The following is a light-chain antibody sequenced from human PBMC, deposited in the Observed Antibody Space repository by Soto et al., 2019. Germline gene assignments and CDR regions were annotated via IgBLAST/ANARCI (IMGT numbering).Light chain of an antibody. V-gene: IGKV1-5*03. J-gene: IGKJ1*01. CDR2: RAS. Sequence: DIQMTQSPFTLSASVGDRDTITCRASQSISRWLAWYQQKPGKAPELLIYRASSLESGVPSRFSGSGSGTDFTLTISGLQSDYSATYYCQQYQTWTFGQGTKVEIK. CDR1: QSISRW. CDR3: QQYQTWT.